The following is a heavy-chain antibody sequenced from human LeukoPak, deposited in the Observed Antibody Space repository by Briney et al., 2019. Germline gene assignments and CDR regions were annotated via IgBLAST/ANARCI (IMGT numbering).Heavy chain of an antibody. CDR1: GFTFSTYG. CDR2: IWYDGSNK. Sequence: GGSLRLSCAASGFTFSTYGMQWVRQAPGKGLEWVAVIWYDGSNKYYADSVKGRFTISRDNSKNTLYLQVNSLRVEDTAVYYCAKDRSTIHDHSHYALTPWGQGIQVTVSS. J-gene: IGHJ5*02. CDR3: AKDRSTIHDHSHYALTP. D-gene: IGHD4-11*01. V-gene: IGHV3-33*06.